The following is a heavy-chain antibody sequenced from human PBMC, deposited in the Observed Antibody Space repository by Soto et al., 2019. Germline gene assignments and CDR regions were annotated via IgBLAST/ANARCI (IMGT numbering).Heavy chain of an antibody. D-gene: IGHD5-18*01. J-gene: IGHJ6*02. CDR3: ARQDTAMVTGYYYYGMDV. CDR1: GYTFTSYA. Sequence: ASVKVSCKASGYTFTSYAMHWVRQAPGQRLEWMGWINAGNGNTKYSQKFQGRVTITRDTSASTAYMELSSLRSEDTAVYYCARQDTAMVTGYYYYGMDVWGHGTTVTVSS. V-gene: IGHV1-3*01. CDR2: INAGNGNT.